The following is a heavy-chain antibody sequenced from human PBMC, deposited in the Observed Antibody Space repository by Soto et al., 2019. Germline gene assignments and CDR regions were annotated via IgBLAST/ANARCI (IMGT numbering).Heavy chain of an antibody. V-gene: IGHV1-2*04. CDR1: GYTLTGYY. CDR2: INPHSGVT. D-gene: IGHD5-18*01. J-gene: IGHJ4*02. Sequence: GASVKVSCKTSGYTLTGYYIPWVGPAPGQGLEWMGWINPHSGVTNYAQKFQGWVTMTANTSISSAYMELSRLRSDDTAVYYCAMACLYSYGYTQNYLDYPAQRTQVIVSS. CDR3: AMACLYSYGYTQNYLDY.